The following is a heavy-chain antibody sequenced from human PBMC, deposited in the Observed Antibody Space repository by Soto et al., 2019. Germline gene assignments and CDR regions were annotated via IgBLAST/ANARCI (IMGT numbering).Heavy chain of an antibody. D-gene: IGHD3-3*01. J-gene: IGHJ5*01. CDR1: GDTFTSHT. Sequence: VQSGAEVRKPGSSVRVSCEVSGDTFTSHTINWLRQAPGQGLEWMGGVIPVFGSPTYAQRFQARLSITADTSTQTAYMALSSLISDDTAFYFCARDITGTNNWVDSWGQGTLVTVSS. V-gene: IGHV1-69*06. CDR2: VIPVFGSP. CDR3: ARDITGTNNWVDS.